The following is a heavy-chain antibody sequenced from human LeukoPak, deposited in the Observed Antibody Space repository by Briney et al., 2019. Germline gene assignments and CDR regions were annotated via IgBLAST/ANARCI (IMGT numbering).Heavy chain of an antibody. V-gene: IGHV3-7*01. J-gene: IGHJ4*02. Sequence: GGSLRLSCAASGFTFSSYWMSWVRQAPGKGLEWVANIKQDGSEKYYVDSVEGRFTISRDNAKNSLYLQMNSLRAEDTAVYYCARDGWEYYDSSGYFLWGQGTLVTVSS. CDR1: GFTFSSYW. CDR3: ARDGWEYYDSSGYFL. D-gene: IGHD3-22*01. CDR2: IKQDGSEK.